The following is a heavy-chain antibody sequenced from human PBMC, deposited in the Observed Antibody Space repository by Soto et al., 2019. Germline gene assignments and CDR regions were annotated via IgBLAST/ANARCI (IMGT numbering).Heavy chain of an antibody. CDR3: ARGYYDSSGWPYWFDP. J-gene: IGHJ5*02. D-gene: IGHD3-22*01. V-gene: IGHV4-30-2*01. Sequence: SETLSLTCAVSGDSISSSGYSWSWIRQPPGKGLEWMGYIYNSGNTHYNRSLKSRVTMSVDRSKNQFSLKLTSVTAADTAVYYCARGYYDSSGWPYWFDPWGQGTVVT. CDR1: GDSISSSGYS. CDR2: IYNSGNT.